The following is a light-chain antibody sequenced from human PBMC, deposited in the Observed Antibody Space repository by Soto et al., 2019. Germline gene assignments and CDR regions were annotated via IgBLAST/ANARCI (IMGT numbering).Light chain of an antibody. Sequence: EIVLTQSPATLSLSPGERATLSCRASQSVSSYLVWYQQKPGQAPRLLIYDASNRATGIPARFSGSGSGTDFTLTISSLGPEDFAVYYCQQRSNWLWTFGQGTKVEIK. CDR3: QQRSNWLWT. CDR1: QSVSSY. J-gene: IGKJ1*01. CDR2: DAS. V-gene: IGKV3-11*01.